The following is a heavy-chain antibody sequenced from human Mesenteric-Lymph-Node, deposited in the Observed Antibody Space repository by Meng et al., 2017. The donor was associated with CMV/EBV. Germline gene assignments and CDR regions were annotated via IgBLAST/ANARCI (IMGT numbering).Heavy chain of an antibody. D-gene: IGHD2-21*01. V-gene: IGHV3-21*06. CDR1: GFPFNSYT. CDR3: TTKLGVAYCGGDCFDY. Sequence: GGSLRLSCAASGFPFNSYTFNWVRQAPGRGLEWVASISGSSSFMFYADSVKGRFNISRDNAKNSLYLQMNSLRAEDTAVYYCTTKLGVAYCGGDCFDYWGQGTLVTVSS. CDR2: ISGSSSFM. J-gene: IGHJ4*02.